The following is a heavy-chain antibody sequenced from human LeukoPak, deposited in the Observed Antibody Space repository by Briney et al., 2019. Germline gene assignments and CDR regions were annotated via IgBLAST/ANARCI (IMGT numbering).Heavy chain of an antibody. V-gene: IGHV4-39*01. CDR3: ARVHSILKATGLLGGWFDP. CDR2: IYYSGST. CDR1: GDSISSGSYY. D-gene: IGHD2/OR15-2a*01. Sequence: SETLSLTCTVSGDSISSGSYYWGWIRQPPGKGLEWIGSIYYSGSTYYNPSLRSRVTISVDTSKNEFSLKLSSVTAADTAVYYCARVHSILKATGLLGGWFDPWGQGTLVTVSS. J-gene: IGHJ5*02.